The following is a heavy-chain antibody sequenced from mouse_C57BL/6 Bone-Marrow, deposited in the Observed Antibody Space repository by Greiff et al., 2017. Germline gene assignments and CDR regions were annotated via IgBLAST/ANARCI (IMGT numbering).Heavy chain of an antibody. CDR2: IYPRSGNN. CDR1: GYTFTSYG. CDR3: ARGIYSMITTYYAMDY. Sequence: VQLQQSGAELARPGASVKLSCKASGYTFTSYGISWVKQRTGQGLEWIGEIYPRSGNNYYNEKFTGKATLTADKSSSTAYMELRSLTSADSAVYFCARGIYSMITTYYAMDYWGQGTSVTVSS. D-gene: IGHD2-4*01. V-gene: IGHV1-81*01. J-gene: IGHJ4*01.